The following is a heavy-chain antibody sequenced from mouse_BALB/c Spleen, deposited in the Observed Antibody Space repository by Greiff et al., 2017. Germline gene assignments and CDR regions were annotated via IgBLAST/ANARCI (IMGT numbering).Heavy chain of an antibody. CDR3: ARRTYYGNYVGFFAY. D-gene: IGHD2-10*01. V-gene: IGHV5-6-3*01. CDR1: GFTFSSYG. J-gene: IGHJ3*01. Sequence: DVHLVESGGGLVQPGGSLKLSCAASGFTFSSYGMSWVRQTPDKRLELVATINSNGGSTYYPDSVKGRFTISRDNAKNTLYLQMSSLKSEDTAMYYCARRTYYGNYVGFFAYWGQGTLVTVSA. CDR2: INSNGGST.